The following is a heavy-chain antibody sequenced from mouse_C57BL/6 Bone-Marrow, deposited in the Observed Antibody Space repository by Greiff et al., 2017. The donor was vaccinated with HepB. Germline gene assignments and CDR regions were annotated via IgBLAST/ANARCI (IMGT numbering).Heavy chain of an antibody. D-gene: IGHD1-1*01. CDR1: GYTFTSYW. Sequence: QVHVKQPGAELVKPGASVKMSCKASGYTFTSYWITWVKQRPGQGLEWIGDIYPGSGSTNYNEKFKSKATLTVDTSSSTAYMQISSLRSEDSAVYYCARGTTVYDMDYWGQGTSVTVSS. CDR3: ARGTTVYDMDY. J-gene: IGHJ4*01. CDR2: IYPGSGST. V-gene: IGHV1-55*01.